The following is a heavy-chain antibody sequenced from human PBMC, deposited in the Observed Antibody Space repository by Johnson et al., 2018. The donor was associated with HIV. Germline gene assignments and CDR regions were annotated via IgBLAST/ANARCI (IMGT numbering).Heavy chain of an antibody. CDR2: VWYDGNKK. V-gene: IGHV3-33*08. J-gene: IGHJ3*02. CDR3: ARDGGGLDHDAFDI. D-gene: IGHD3/OR15-3a*01. CDR1: GFTFSSYA. Sequence: QVQLVESGGGVVQPGRSLRLSCAASGFTFSSYAMHWVRQAPGKGLEWVAVVWYDGNKKYYGDSVKGRFTISRDNSKNTLSLQMNSLRAEDTAVYYCARDGGGLDHDAFDIWGQGTMVTVSS.